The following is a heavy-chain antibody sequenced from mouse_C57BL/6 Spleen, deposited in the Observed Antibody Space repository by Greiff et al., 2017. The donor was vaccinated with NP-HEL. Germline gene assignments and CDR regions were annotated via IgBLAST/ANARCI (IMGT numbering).Heavy chain of an antibody. CDR2: INYDGSST. Sequence: EVKLVESEGGLVQPGSSMKLSCTASGFTFSDYYMAWVRQVPEKGLEWVANINYDGSSTYYLDSLKSRFIISRDNAKNILYLQMSSLKSEDTATYYCARDEGTGTGYFDYWGQGTTLTVSS. V-gene: IGHV5-16*01. CDR3: ARDEGTGTGYFDY. CDR1: GFTFSDYY. J-gene: IGHJ2*01. D-gene: IGHD4-1*01.